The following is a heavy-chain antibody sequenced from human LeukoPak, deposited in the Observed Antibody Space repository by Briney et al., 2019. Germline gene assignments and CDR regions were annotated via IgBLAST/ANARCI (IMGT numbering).Heavy chain of an antibody. Sequence: SETLSLTCTVSGGSISSGGCYWSWIRQHPGKGLEWTGYIYYSGSTYYNPSLKSRVTISVDTSKNQFSLNLSSVTAADTAVYYCARVRFYYGSGSHDFDYWGQGTLVTVSS. J-gene: IGHJ4*02. CDR2: IYYSGST. CDR1: GGSISSGGCY. D-gene: IGHD3-10*01. V-gene: IGHV4-31*03. CDR3: ARVRFYYGSGSHDFDY.